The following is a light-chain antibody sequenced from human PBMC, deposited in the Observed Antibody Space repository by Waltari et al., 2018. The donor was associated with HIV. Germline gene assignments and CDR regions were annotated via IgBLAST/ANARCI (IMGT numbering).Light chain of an antibody. J-gene: IGLJ2*01. V-gene: IGLV3-21*02. CDR3: QVWYVITNHLI. CDR2: DFS. Sequence: SYVLTQPPSVSVAPGQTARITCVGDILESKNVHWYQQKPGQAPVLVIYDFSGRPSGIPERFSGSNAGNTATLTISRVEAGDEADYYCQVWYVITNHLIFGGGTKLTVL. CDR1: ILESKN.